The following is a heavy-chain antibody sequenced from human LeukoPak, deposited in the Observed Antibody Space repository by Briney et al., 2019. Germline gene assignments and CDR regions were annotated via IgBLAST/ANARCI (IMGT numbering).Heavy chain of an antibody. V-gene: IGHV1-69*06. J-gene: IGHJ3*02. Sequence: SVKVSCKASGGTFSSYAISWVRQAPGQGLEWMGGIIPMFDTANYAQNFQGRVTVTADKSTSTAYMELRSLRSDDTAVYYCARGSPYSHAFDIWGQGTIVTVSS. CDR1: GGTFSSYA. D-gene: IGHD2-15*01. CDR2: IIPMFDTA. CDR3: ARGSPYSHAFDI.